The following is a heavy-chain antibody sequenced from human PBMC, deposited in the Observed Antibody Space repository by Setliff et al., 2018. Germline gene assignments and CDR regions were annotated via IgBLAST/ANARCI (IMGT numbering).Heavy chain of an antibody. Sequence: GESLKISCKGSGYRFTSNWVAWVRQVPGKGLEWMGLVFPADSDTRYSPSFQGQVTISADKSISTAYLQWSSLKASDTAMYYCASGYNSGWFDWYDPWGQGTLVTVSS. CDR3: ASGYNSGWFDWYDP. D-gene: IGHD6-19*01. V-gene: IGHV5-51*01. CDR2: VFPADSDT. J-gene: IGHJ5*02. CDR1: GYRFTSNW.